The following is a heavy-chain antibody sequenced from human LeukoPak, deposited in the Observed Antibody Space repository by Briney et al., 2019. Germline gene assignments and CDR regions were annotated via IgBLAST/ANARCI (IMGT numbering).Heavy chain of an antibody. V-gene: IGHV3-9*01. CDR2: ISWNSGSI. CDR3: VRDGWEHLFDY. Sequence: GGSLRLSCAASGFTFDDYAMHWVRQAPGKGLEWVSGISWNSGSIGYADSVKGRFTISRDNAKNSLYLQMSSLRDEDTAIYYCVRDGWEHLFDYWGQGTLVTVSS. D-gene: IGHD5-24*01. J-gene: IGHJ4*02. CDR1: GFTFDDYA.